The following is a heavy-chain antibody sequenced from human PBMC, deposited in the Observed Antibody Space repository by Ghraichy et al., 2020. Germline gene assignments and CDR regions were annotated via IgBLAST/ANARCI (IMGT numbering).Heavy chain of an antibody. CDR1: GFTFSIYA. J-gene: IGHJ4*02. V-gene: IGHV3-23*01. D-gene: IGHD4-17*01. CDR2: IRGSGGGT. Sequence: GGSLRLSCVASGFTFSIYAMSWVRQAPGQGLEWVSEIRGSGGGTYYADSVKGRFAVSRDNSKNTLYLQMNSLRVEDTAIYYCAKSYGDYYFPFDYWGQGTLVTVSS. CDR3: AKSYGDYYFPFDY.